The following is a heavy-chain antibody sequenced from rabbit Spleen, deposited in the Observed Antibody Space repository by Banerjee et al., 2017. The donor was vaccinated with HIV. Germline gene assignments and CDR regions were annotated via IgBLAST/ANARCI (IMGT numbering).Heavy chain of an antibody. CDR3: VRGASSSGYYSL. J-gene: IGHJ4*01. Sequence: QEQLVESGGGLVKPEGSLTLTCKASGFSFSDRDVMCWVRQAPGKGLEWIACINTATSKSVYATWAKGRFTISRTSSTTVTLQMTSLTAADTATYFCVRGASSSGYYSLWGPGTLVTVS. CDR1: GFSFSDRDV. CDR2: INTATSKS. D-gene: IGHD1-1*01. V-gene: IGHV1S45*01.